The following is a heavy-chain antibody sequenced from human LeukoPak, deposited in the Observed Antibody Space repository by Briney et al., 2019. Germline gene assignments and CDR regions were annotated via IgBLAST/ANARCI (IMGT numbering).Heavy chain of an antibody. CDR1: GGSISSSSYY. J-gene: IGHJ4*02. CDR3: ARLCVAAAYHDY. D-gene: IGHD6-13*01. V-gene: IGHV4-39*01. CDR2: IYYSGST. Sequence: SETLSLTCTVSGGSISSSSYYWGWIRQPPGKGLEWIGSIYYSGSTYYNPSLKSRVTISVDTPKNQFSLKLSSVTAADTAVYYCARLCVAAAYHDYWGQGTLVTVSS.